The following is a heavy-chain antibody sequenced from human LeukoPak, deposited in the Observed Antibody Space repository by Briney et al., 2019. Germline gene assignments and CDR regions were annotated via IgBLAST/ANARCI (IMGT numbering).Heavy chain of an antibody. CDR3: ARSGAAMAYYYYYGMDV. Sequence: SETLSLTCTVSGGSIRFSSYYWGWIRQPPGKGLEWIGYIYYSGSTNYNPSLKSRVTISVDTSKNQFSLKLSSVTAADTAVYYCARSGAAMAYYYYYGMDVWGQGTTVTVSS. CDR1: GGSIRFSSYY. J-gene: IGHJ6*02. V-gene: IGHV4-61*05. D-gene: IGHD5-18*01. CDR2: IYYSGST.